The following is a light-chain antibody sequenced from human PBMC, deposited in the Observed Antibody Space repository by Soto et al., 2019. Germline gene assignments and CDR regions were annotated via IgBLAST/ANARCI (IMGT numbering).Light chain of an antibody. Sequence: DLQMTQSPSSLSASVGDRVTITCRASQSISSYLNWYQQKPGKAPKLLIYAASSLQSGVPSRFSGSGSGKDFTLTISSLQPEDFATYFCQHSYSTPLTFGGGSKVEIK. J-gene: IGKJ4*01. V-gene: IGKV1-39*01. CDR1: QSISSY. CDR3: QHSYSTPLT. CDR2: AAS.